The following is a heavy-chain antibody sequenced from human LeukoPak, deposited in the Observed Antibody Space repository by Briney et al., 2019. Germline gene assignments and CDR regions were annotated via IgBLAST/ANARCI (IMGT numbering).Heavy chain of an antibody. J-gene: IGHJ4*02. CDR1: GFTFSSYW. CDR2: IKQDGSEK. Sequence: GSLRLSCAASGFTFSSYWMSWVRQAPGKGLEWVANIKQDGSEKYYVDSVKGRFTISRDNAKNSLYLQMSSLRAEDTAVYYCARDGYCSGGSCLTLFDYWGQGTLVTVSS. D-gene: IGHD2-15*01. CDR3: ARDGYCSGGSCLTLFDY. V-gene: IGHV3-7*01.